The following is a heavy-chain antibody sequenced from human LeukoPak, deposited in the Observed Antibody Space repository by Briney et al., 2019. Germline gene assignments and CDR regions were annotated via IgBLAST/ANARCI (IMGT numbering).Heavy chain of an antibody. CDR2: IYWDDDK. CDR1: GFSLTTSGVG. J-gene: IGHJ4*02. CDR3: ARFKYYFDY. V-gene: IGHV2-5*02. Sequence: SGPTLVKPTQTLTLTCTFSGFSLTTSGVGVGWIRPPPGKALEWLALIYWDDDKRYSPSLKSRLTITKDTSKNQVVLTMTNMDSVDAATYFCARFKYYFDYWGQGLLVAVSS. D-gene: IGHD6-6*01.